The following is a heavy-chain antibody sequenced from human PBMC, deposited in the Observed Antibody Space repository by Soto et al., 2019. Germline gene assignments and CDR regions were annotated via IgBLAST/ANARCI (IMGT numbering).Heavy chain of an antibody. Sequence: GASVKVSCKASGGTFGSYARSWVRQAPGQGLEWMRGIIPIFGTANYAQKFQGRVTITADESTSTAYMELSSLRSEDTAVYYCARAGPVATVTTPYYFDYWGQGTLVTVSS. V-gene: IGHV1-69*13. J-gene: IGHJ4*02. CDR3: ARAGPVATVTTPYYFDY. CDR1: GGTFGSYA. CDR2: IIPIFGTA. D-gene: IGHD4-17*01.